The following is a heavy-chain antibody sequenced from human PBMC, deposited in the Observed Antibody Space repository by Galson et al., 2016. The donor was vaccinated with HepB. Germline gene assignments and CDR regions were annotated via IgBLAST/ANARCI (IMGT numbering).Heavy chain of an antibody. Sequence: SLRLSCAASGFTFSETYMTWIRQAPGKGLEWISYITSSGGLSYYADSMGGRFTISRDNAKNSVYLQINSLRAEDTAVYYCASRGFYGSLDNWGQGTLVTVSS. J-gene: IGHJ4*02. CDR3: ASRGFYGSLDN. D-gene: IGHD6-25*01. V-gene: IGHV3-11*01. CDR2: ITSSGGLS. CDR1: GFTFSETY.